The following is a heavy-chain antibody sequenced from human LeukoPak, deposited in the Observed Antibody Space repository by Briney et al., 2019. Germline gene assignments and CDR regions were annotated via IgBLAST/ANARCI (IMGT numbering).Heavy chain of an antibody. Sequence: ASVTVSFKASGYTFTSYSKYTIHWVRQAPGQRLGWMGWINAGIGETRYSQKFQGRVTFTGDTSANTVYMELNSLISEDTAVYYCARDSDTSDWAWVYWGQGTLVTVSS. V-gene: IGHV1-3*01. CDR2: INAGIGET. CDR1: GYTFTSYS. CDR3: ARDSDTSDWAWVY. J-gene: IGHJ4*02. D-gene: IGHD6-19*01.